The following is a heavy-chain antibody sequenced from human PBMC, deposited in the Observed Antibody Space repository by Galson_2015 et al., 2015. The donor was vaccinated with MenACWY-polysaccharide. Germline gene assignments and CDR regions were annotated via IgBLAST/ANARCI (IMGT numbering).Heavy chain of an antibody. Sequence: SLRLSCAASGFTFSSYAMHWVRQAPGKGLEWVAVVSYDGANKYYGDSVKGRFTSSRNNSKNTLYLQMNSLRAEDTALYYCARSPYSGFYFDYWGQGTLVTVSS. CDR2: VSYDGANK. CDR1: GFTFSSYA. V-gene: IGHV3-30*03. CDR3: ARSPYSGFYFDY. J-gene: IGHJ4*02. D-gene: IGHD5-12*01.